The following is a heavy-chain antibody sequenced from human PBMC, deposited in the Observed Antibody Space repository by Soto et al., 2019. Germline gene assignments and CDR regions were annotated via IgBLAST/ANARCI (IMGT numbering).Heavy chain of an antibody. V-gene: IGHV4-34*01. Sequence: SETLSLTCAVYSGSFSGYYWSWIRQPPGKGLEWIGEINHSGSTNYNPSLKSRVTISVDTSKNQFSLKLSSVTAADTAVYYCAKGYSGYDNYYYYYGMDVWGQGTTVTVSS. D-gene: IGHD5-12*01. CDR3: AKGYSGYDNYYYYYGMDV. J-gene: IGHJ6*02. CDR2: INHSGST. CDR1: SGSFSGYY.